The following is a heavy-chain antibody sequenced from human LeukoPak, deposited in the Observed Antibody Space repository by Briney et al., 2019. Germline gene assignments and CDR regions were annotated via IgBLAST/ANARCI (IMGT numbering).Heavy chain of an antibody. J-gene: IGHJ6*03. V-gene: IGHV3-74*01. Sequence: GGSLRLSCAASGFTFSSYAMSWVRQAPGKGLVWVSRIKNAGTDTIYADSVKGRFTVSRDNAKNTVYLQMNSLRAEDTAVYYCARGGYGHNMDVWGEGTTVTVSS. D-gene: IGHD3-10*01. CDR1: GFTFSSYA. CDR3: ARGGYGHNMDV. CDR2: IKNAGTDT.